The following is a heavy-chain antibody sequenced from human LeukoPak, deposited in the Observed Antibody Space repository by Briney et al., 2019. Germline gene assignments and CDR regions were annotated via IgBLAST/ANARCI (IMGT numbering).Heavy chain of an antibody. CDR1: GFTFDDYA. CDR3: AKGHAHSSSWSDFDY. V-gene: IGHV3-9*01. Sequence: GRSLGLSCAASGFTFDDYAMHWVRQAPGKGLEWVSGISWNSGSMGYADSVKGRFTISRDNAKNSLYLQMNSLRIEDTALYYCAKGHAHSSSWSDFDYWGQGTLVTVSS. D-gene: IGHD6-13*01. J-gene: IGHJ4*02. CDR2: ISWNSGSM.